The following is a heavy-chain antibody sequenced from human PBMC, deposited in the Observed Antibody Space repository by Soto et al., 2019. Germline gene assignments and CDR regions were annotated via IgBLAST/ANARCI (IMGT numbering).Heavy chain of an antibody. Sequence: PSQTLSLTCAISGDSVSSNSAAWNWIRQSPSRGLEWLGRTYYRSKWYNDYAVSVKSRITINPDTSKNQFSLQLNSVTPEDTAVYYCARGRITMVRGVIIPYVNWFDPWGQGTLVTVSS. CDR2: TYYRSKWYN. CDR1: GDSVSSNSAA. V-gene: IGHV6-1*01. D-gene: IGHD3-10*01. CDR3: ARGRITMVRGVIIPYVNWFDP. J-gene: IGHJ5*02.